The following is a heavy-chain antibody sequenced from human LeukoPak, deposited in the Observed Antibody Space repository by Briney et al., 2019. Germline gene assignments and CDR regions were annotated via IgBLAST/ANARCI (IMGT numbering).Heavy chain of an antibody. CDR3: AKDRGGVGATFDY. Sequence: GGSLRLSCAASGFTFDDYAMHWVRHAPGKGLEWVSGISWNSGSIGYADSVKGRFTISRDNAKNSLYLQMSSLRAEDTALYYCAKDRGGVGATFDYWGQGTLVTVSS. V-gene: IGHV3-9*01. D-gene: IGHD1-26*01. J-gene: IGHJ4*02. CDR1: GFTFDDYA. CDR2: ISWNSGSI.